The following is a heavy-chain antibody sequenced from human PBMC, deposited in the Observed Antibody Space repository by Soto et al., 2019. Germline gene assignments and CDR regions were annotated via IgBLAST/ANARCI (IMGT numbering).Heavy chain of an antibody. CDR2: ISYDGSNK. CDR1: GFTFSSYG. J-gene: IGHJ4*02. Sequence: QVQLVESGGGVVQPGRSLRLSCAASGFTFSSYGMHWVRQAPGKGLEWVAVISYDGSNKYYADSVKGRFTISRDNSENTLYLQMNSLRAEDTAVYYCAKAMKVGATDYWGQGTLVTVSS. CDR3: AKAMKVGATDY. D-gene: IGHD1-26*01. V-gene: IGHV3-30*18.